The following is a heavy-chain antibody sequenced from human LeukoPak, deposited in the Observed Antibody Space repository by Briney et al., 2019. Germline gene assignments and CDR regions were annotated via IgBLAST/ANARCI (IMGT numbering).Heavy chain of an antibody. CDR2: INRDGSPT. V-gene: IGHV3-74*01. CDR3: ARDRKSGESSEIDF. J-gene: IGHJ4*02. Sequence: GGSLRLSCAASGFTFSNYWVHWVRQAPGKGLVWVSRINRDGSPTNYADSVKGRFTVSRDNAKNTLNLQMNSLRAEDTAVYYCARDRKSGESSEIDFWGQGTLVTVSS. D-gene: IGHD3-10*01. CDR1: GFTFSNYW.